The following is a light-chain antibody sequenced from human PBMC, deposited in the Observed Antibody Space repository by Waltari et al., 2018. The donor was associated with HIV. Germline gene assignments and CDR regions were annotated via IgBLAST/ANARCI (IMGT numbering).Light chain of an antibody. CDR1: LSNIGRTA. CDR2: GNN. V-gene: IGLV1-47*01. J-gene: IGLJ2*01. Sequence: QPVLSQAPSASGAPGQRIVISCSGDLSNIGRTAVSWYQPSPGRAPRLLIDGNNERPSEVPDRFSCSKSGSSASLAISGLQSEDEGDYFCAAWDDGLSGVIFGGGTRLTV. CDR3: AAWDDGLSGVI.